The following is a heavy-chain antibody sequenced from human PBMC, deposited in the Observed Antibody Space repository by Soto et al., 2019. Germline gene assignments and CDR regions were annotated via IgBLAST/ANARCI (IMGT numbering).Heavy chain of an antibody. J-gene: IGHJ3*02. CDR1: GGSISSSSYY. CDR2: IYYSGST. Sequence: SETLSITCTVSGGSISSSSYYWGWIRQPPGKGLEWIGSIYYSGSTYYNPSLKSRVTISVDTSKNQFSLKLSSVTAADTAVYYCASMVRGVIEGAFDIWGQGTMVT. D-gene: IGHD3-10*01. CDR3: ASMVRGVIEGAFDI. V-gene: IGHV4-39*01.